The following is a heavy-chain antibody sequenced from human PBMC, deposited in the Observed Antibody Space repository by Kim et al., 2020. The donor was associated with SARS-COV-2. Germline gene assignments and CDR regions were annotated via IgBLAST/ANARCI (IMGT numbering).Heavy chain of an antibody. V-gene: IGHV1-2*06. CDR3: AREASFTFGGVIGFDY. CDR1: GYTFTGYY. J-gene: IGHJ4*02. D-gene: IGHD3-16*01. CDR2: INPNSGGT. Sequence: ASVKVSCKASGYTFTGYYMHWVRQAPGQGLEWMGRINPNSGGTNYAQKFQGRVTMTRDTSISTAYMELSRLRSDDTAVDYCAREASFTFGGVIGFDYWGQGILVTVSS.